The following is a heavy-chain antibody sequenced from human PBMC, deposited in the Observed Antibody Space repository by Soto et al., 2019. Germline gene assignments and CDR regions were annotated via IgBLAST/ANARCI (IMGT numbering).Heavy chain of an antibody. V-gene: IGHV2-5*02. CDR1: GFSLSTSGVG. D-gene: IGHD4-4*01. CDR3: AHILTTVTTD. J-gene: IGHJ4*02. Sequence: QITLKESGPTLVKPTQPLTLTCSFSGFSLSTSGVGVSWIRQPPGKALEWLALIYWDDDKRYSPSLKSRLTITKDTSKNQVVLTMTNMEPVDTATYYCAHILTTVTTDWGQGTLVTVSS. CDR2: IYWDDDK.